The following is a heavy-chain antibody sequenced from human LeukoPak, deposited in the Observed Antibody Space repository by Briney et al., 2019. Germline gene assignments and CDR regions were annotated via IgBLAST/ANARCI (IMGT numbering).Heavy chain of an antibody. V-gene: IGHV3-7*01. D-gene: IGHD4-17*01. CDR3: ARDFNHDNGDYVYNWFDP. CDR1: GFTFSSYW. Sequence: PGGSLRLSCAASGFTFSSYWMSWVRQAPGKGPEWVANIRQDGSEIYYVDSVKGRFTISRDNAKNSLFLQMNSLRAEDTAVYYCARDFNHDNGDYVYNWFDPWGQGTLVTVSS. CDR2: IRQDGSEI. J-gene: IGHJ5*02.